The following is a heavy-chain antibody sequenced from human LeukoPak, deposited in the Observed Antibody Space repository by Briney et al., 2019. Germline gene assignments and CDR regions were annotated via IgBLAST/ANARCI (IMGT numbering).Heavy chain of an antibody. Sequence: GGSLRLSCAASGFTFSNYWMGWVRQAPGKGLEWVASIKQGGTQKFYVDSVRGRFTISRDNAKDSLFLQMSSLRADDTAAYYCATALPYDFFDYWGQGTLVTVSS. CDR2: IKQGGTQK. CDR3: ATALPYDFFDY. D-gene: IGHD3-3*01. J-gene: IGHJ4*02. V-gene: IGHV3-7*01. CDR1: GFTFSNYW.